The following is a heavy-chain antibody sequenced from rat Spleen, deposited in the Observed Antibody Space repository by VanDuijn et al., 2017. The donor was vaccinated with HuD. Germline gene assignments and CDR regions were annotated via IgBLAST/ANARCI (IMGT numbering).Heavy chain of an antibody. CDR1: GFTFSNYY. Sequence: EVQLVESGGGLVQPGRSMKLSCAASGFTFSNYYMAWVRQAPKKGLEWVATISYDGSSTYYRDSVKGRFTLSRDNAKSTLYLQMDSLRSEDTATYYCAREADIPFHYFDYWGQGVMVTVSS. V-gene: IGHV5-7*01. D-gene: IGHD2-3*01. J-gene: IGHJ2*01. CDR2: ISYDGSST. CDR3: AREADIPFHYFDY.